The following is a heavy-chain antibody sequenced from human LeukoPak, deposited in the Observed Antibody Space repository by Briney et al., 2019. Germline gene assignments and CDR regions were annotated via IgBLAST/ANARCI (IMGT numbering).Heavy chain of an antibody. CDR2: ISAYNGNT. CDR1: GYTFTSYG. Sequence: GASVKVSCKASGYTFTSYGISWVRQAPGQGLEWMGWISAYNGNTNYAQKLQGRVTMTTDTSTSTAYMELRSLRSDDTAVYYCARAISGYDPDAFDIWGQGTMVTVSS. D-gene: IGHD5-12*01. J-gene: IGHJ3*02. V-gene: IGHV1-18*01. CDR3: ARAISGYDPDAFDI.